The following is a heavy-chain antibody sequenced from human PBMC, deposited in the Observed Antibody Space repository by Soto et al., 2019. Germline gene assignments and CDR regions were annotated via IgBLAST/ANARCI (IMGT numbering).Heavy chain of an antibody. CDR2: ISAYNGNT. J-gene: IGHJ4*02. V-gene: IGHV1-18*01. CDR1: GYTFTSYG. Sequence: ASVKVSCKASGYTFTSYGISWVRQAPGQGLEWMGWISAYNGNTNYAQKLQGRVTMTTDTSTSTAYMELRSLRSDDTAVYYCARALYYDSSGYTYYFDYWGQGTLVTVSS. CDR3: ARALYYDSSGYTYYFDY. D-gene: IGHD3-22*01.